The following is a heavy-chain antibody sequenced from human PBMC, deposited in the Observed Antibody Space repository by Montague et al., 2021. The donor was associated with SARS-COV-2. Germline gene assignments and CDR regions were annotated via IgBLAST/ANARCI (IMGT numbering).Heavy chain of an antibody. CDR1: GGSFSGYY. Sequence: SETLSLTCAVYGGSFSGYYWSWIRQPPGKGLEWIGEINHSGSTKYNPSLKSRVTISVDTSKNQFSLKLSSVTAADTAVYYCARGTKGVFTYDYDSSGYASDDWGQGTLVTVSS. D-gene: IGHD3-22*01. CDR2: INHSGST. V-gene: IGHV4-34*01. CDR3: ARGTKGVFTYDYDSSGYASDD. J-gene: IGHJ4*02.